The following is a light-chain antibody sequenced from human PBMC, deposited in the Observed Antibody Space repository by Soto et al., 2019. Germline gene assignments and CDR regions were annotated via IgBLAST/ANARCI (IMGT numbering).Light chain of an antibody. Sequence: EIVMTQSPATLSVSPGERATLSCRASQSLNRDLAWYQQRPGQSPRLLIFGASIRADGIPARFSGSGSGTEFTLTIDSLQSEDFALYYCQQYGSSSWTFGQGTKVDIK. CDR1: QSLNRD. CDR2: GAS. J-gene: IGKJ1*01. CDR3: QQYGSSSWT. V-gene: IGKV3-15*01.